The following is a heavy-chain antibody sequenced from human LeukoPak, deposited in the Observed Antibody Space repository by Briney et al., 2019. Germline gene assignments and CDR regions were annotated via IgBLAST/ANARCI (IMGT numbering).Heavy chain of an antibody. D-gene: IGHD2-2*01. CDR1: GFTFSSYW. CDR2: IKHDGSEK. V-gene: IGHV3-7*01. J-gene: IGHJ4*02. Sequence: TGGSLRLSCAASGFTFSSYWMSWVRQAPGKGLEWVANIKHDGSEKYYVDSVKGRFTISRDSAKNSLYLQMNSLRAEDTAVYYCARVPRVVPAAMGDYWGQGTLVTVSS. CDR3: ARVPRVVPAAMGDY.